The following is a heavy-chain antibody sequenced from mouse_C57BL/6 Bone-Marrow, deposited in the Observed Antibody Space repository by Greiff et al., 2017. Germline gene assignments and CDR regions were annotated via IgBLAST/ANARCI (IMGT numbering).Heavy chain of an antibody. D-gene: IGHD1-1*01. V-gene: IGHV1-76*01. CDR1: GYTFTDYY. Sequence: VQLQQSGAELVRPGASVKLSCKASGYTFTDYYINWVKQRPGQGLEWIARIYPGSGNTYYNEKFKGKATLTAEKSSSTAYMQLSSLTSEDSAVYFCARDCFLLYYFDYWGQGTTLTVSS. J-gene: IGHJ2*01. CDR2: IYPGSGNT. CDR3: ARDCFLLYYFDY.